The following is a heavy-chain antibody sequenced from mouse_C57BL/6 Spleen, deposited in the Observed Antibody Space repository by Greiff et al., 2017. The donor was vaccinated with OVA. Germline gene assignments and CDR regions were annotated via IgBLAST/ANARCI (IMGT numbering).Heavy chain of an antibody. CDR1: GYTFTDYY. D-gene: IGHD1-1*01. Sequence: VHVKQSGPELVKPGASVKISCKASGYTFTDYYMNWVKQSHGKSLEWIGDINPNNGGTSYNQKFKGKATLTVDKSSSTAYMELRSLTSEDSAVYYCARDLYPYYGSSNYAMDYWGQGTSVTVSS. CDR2: INPNNGGT. J-gene: IGHJ4*01. V-gene: IGHV1-26*01. CDR3: ARDLYPYYGSSNYAMDY.